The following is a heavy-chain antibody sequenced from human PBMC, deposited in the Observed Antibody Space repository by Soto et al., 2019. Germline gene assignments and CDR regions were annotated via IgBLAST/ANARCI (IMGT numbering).Heavy chain of an antibody. J-gene: IGHJ6*03. CDR2: ISAYNGNT. Sequence: QVQLVQSGAEVKKPGASVKVSCKASGYTFTSYGISWVRQAPGQGLERMGWISAYNGNTNYAQKLQGRDTMTTDTSTGTGYMELRSLRSDDTAVYYCARLIRFLEWLSDYYYCYMDVWGKGTTVTVSS. D-gene: IGHD3-3*01. V-gene: IGHV1-18*01. CDR3: ARLIRFLEWLSDYYYCYMDV. CDR1: GYTFTSYG.